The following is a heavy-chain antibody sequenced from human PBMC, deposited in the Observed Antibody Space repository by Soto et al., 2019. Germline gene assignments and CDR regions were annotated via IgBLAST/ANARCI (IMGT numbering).Heavy chain of an antibody. CDR2: ISGSGGST. J-gene: IGHJ4*02. D-gene: IGHD3-22*01. V-gene: IGHV3-23*01. CDR1: GFTFSSYA. CDR3: AKGWNYYDSSGYFDY. Sequence: GGSLRLSCAASGFTFSSYAMSWVRQAPGKGLEWVSAISGSGGSTYYADSVKGRFTISRDNSKNTLYLQMNSLRAEDTAVYYCAKGWNYYDSSGYFDYWGQGTLVTVSS.